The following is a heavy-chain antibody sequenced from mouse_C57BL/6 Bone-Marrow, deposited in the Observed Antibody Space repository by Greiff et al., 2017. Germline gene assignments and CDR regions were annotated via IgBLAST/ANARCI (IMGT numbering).Heavy chain of an antibody. CDR2: ISSGGSYT. V-gene: IGHV5-6*01. CDR3: ARYDGYYNAMDY. J-gene: IGHJ4*01. CDR1: GFTFSSYG. D-gene: IGHD2-3*01. Sequence: EVQGVESGGDLVKPGGSLKLSCAASGFTFSSYGMSWVRQTPDKRLEWVATISSGGSYTYYPDRVKGRFTISSDNAKNTLYLQMSSLKSEDTAMYYCARYDGYYNAMDYWGQGTSVTVSS.